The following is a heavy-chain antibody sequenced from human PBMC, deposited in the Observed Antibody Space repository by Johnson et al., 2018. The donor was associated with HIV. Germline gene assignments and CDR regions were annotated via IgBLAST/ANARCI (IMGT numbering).Heavy chain of an antibody. V-gene: IGHV3-30*04. J-gene: IGHJ3*02. CDR2: ISNDGGNK. Sequence: QVQLVESGGGVVQPGRSLRLSCAASRFTFSSYAMHWVRQAPGKGLEWVALISNDGGNKYYADSVKGRFTISRDNSKNTLYLQMNSLRAEDTAVYYCAKDDTYSGYGYDAFDIWGQGTMVTVSS. CDR1: RFTFSSYA. D-gene: IGHD5-12*01. CDR3: AKDDTYSGYGYDAFDI.